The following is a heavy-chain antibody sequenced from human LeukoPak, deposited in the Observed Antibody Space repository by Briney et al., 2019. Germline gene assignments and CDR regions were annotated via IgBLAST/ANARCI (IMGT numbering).Heavy chain of an antibody. D-gene: IGHD3-10*01. J-gene: IGHJ4*02. CDR3: AREDYYGSGSNPD. CDR2: IYTTGST. CDR1: GGSISSGSYY. V-gene: IGHV4-61*02. Sequence: SETLSLTCTVSGGSISSGSYYWSWIRQPAGKGLEWIGRIYTTGSTNYNPSLKSRVTISVDTSKNHFSLKLSSVTAADTAVYYCAREDYYGSGSNPDWDQGTLVTVSS.